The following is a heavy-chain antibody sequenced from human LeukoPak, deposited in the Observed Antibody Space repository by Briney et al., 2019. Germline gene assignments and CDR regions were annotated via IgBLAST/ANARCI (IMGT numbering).Heavy chain of an antibody. CDR3: TRAMITFGGVIVIPGDY. CDR2: IRSKAYGRTT. D-gene: IGHD3-16*02. J-gene: IGHJ4*02. CDR1: GFTFGDYA. Sequence: GGSLRLSCTASGFTFGDYAMSWVRQAPGKGLEWVGFIRSKAYGRTTEYAASVKGRFTISRDDSKSIAYLQMNSLKTEDTAVYYCTRAMITFGGVIVIPGDYWGQGTLVTVSS. V-gene: IGHV3-49*04.